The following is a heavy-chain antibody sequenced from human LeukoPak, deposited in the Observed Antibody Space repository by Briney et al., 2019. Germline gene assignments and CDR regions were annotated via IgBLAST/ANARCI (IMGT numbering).Heavy chain of an antibody. CDR1: GGSFSGYY. V-gene: IGHV4-30-4*08. D-gene: IGHD3-16*01. J-gene: IGHJ6*03. Sequence: SETLSLTCAVYGGSFSGYYWSWIRQPPGKGLEWIGYIYYSGSTYYNPSLKSRVTISVDTSKNQFSLKLSSVTAADTAVYYCARTQGGDPCYYMDVWGKGTTVTVSS. CDR2: IYYSGST. CDR3: ARTQGGDPCYYMDV.